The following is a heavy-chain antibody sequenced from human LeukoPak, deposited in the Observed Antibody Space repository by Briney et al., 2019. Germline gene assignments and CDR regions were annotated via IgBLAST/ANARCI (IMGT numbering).Heavy chain of an antibody. CDR3: ARSPSGQLDY. CDR1: VCTFTSYY. CDR2: INPNSGGT. Sequence: GASVKVSFKTSVCTFTSYYIHWVRQAPGQGLECMGWINPNSGGTNYAQKFQGRVTMTRDTSISTAYMELSSLRSDDTAVYYCARSPSGQLDYWGRGTLVTVSS. V-gene: IGHV1-2*02. J-gene: IGHJ4*02. D-gene: IGHD3-10*01.